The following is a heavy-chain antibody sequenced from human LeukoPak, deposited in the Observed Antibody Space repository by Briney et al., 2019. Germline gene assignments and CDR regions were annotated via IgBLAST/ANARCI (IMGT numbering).Heavy chain of an antibody. J-gene: IGHJ3*02. CDR3: ARDQGTYYYDSSGYYGDAFDI. D-gene: IGHD3-22*01. Sequence: PGRSLRLSCAASGFTFSSYGMHWVRQAPGKGLEWVAVIWYGGSNKYYADSVKGRFTISRDNSKNTLYLQMNSLRAEDTAVYYCARDQGTYYYDSSGYYGDAFDIWGQGTMVTVSS. CDR1: GFTFSSYG. V-gene: IGHV3-33*01. CDR2: IWYGGSNK.